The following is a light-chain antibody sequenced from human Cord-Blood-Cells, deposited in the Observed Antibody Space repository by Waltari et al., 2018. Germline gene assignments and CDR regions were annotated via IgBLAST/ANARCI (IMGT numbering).Light chain of an antibody. V-gene: IGKV1-39*01. Sequence: DIQMTQSPSSLSASVGDRVTITCRASQSISSYLNWYQQKPGKAPKLLIYAASSLQSGVPSRFSVSGSGTDFTLTISSLQPEDFATYYCQQSYSTSVTFGQGTKVEIK. CDR1: QSISSY. J-gene: IGKJ1*01. CDR2: AAS. CDR3: QQSYSTSVT.